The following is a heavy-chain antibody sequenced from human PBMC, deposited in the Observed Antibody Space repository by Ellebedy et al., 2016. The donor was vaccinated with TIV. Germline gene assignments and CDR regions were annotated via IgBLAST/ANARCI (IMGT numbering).Heavy chain of an antibody. Sequence: PGGSLRLSCAASGFTFSDYGMHWDRQAPGKGLEWVAFILYDGTSQFYADSVKGRFTISRDNSKSTLFLQMSSLRADDTAIYYCAKVLGLGWGAFDIWGHGTMVTVSS. V-gene: IGHV3-30*02. CDR3: AKVLGLGWGAFDI. CDR1: GFTFSDYG. CDR2: ILYDGTSQ. J-gene: IGHJ3*02. D-gene: IGHD3-16*01.